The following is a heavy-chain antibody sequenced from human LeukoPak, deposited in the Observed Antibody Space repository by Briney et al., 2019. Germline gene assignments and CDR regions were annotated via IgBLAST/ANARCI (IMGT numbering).Heavy chain of an antibody. CDR1: GFTFNIYA. J-gene: IGHJ6*03. Sequence: GGSLRLSCAASGFTFNIYAMSWVRQAPGKGLEWISYISRSGSSINYADSVKGRFTISRDNAKNLLYVQMNSLRAEDTAVYYCARYSSTWYVAMDAWGKGTTVTVSS. CDR3: ARYSSTWYVAMDA. D-gene: IGHD6-13*01. CDR2: ISRSGSSI. V-gene: IGHV3-48*03.